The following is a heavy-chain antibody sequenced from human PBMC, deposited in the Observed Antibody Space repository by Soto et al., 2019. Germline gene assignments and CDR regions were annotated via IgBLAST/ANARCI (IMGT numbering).Heavy chain of an antibody. J-gene: IGHJ4*02. CDR3: ARTITGYFWAGAY. D-gene: IGHD1-1*01. CDR1: GFTFNMYA. Sequence: GGSLRLSCAASGFTFNMYAMSWVRQAPGKGLEWVSGIGGSGANTFYADFVKGRFTISRDNSKNTLYLQMDSLRAEDTAIYYCARTITGYFWAGAYWGQGTLVTVSS. CDR2: IGGSGANT. V-gene: IGHV3-23*01.